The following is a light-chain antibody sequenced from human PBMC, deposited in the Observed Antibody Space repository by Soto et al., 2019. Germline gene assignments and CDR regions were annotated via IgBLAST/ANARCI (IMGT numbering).Light chain of an antibody. V-gene: IGKV1-33*01. CDR1: QDISNR. J-gene: IGKJ4*01. Sequence: DIQMTQSPASLSASVGDRITITCQASQDISNRLNWYHQKPGKAPNPLIYDASNLAAGVPSGFSGSGSGTDFTFTISSLQPEDIATYYCQQYDNLPTFGGGTKVDIK. CDR2: DAS. CDR3: QQYDNLPT.